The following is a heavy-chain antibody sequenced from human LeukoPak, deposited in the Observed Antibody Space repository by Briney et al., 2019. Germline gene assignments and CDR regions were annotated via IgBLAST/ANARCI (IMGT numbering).Heavy chain of an antibody. J-gene: IGHJ3*02. D-gene: IGHD6-6*01. V-gene: IGHV1-8*03. CDR3: AIRSSSDPDAFDI. Sequence: ASVKVSCKASGYTFTSYDINWVRQATGQGLEWMGWMNPSSGNTGYAQKFQGRVTITRNTSISTAYMELSSLISEDTAVYYCAIRSSSDPDAFDIWGQGTMVTVSS. CDR1: GYTFTSYD. CDR2: MNPSSGNT.